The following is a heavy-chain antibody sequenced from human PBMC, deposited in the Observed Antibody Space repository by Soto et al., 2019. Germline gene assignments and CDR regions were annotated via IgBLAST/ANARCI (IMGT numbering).Heavy chain of an antibody. CDR1: GFTFSNYW. CDR2: IKADGSEK. CDR3: VRGWRLTTIGEVPGAARDY. Sequence: PGGSLRLSCAASGFTFSNYWMSWVRQAPGKGLEWVANIKADGSEKYYVDSVSGRLTISRDNAKNSLYLQMNSLRAEDTAVYYCVRGWRLTTIGEVPGAARDYWGQGTLVTVSS. J-gene: IGHJ4*02. V-gene: IGHV3-7*04. D-gene: IGHD3-10*02.